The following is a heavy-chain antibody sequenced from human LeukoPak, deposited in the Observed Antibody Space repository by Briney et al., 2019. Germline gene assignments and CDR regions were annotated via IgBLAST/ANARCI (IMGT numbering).Heavy chain of an antibody. Sequence: SETLSLTCTVSGGSISSYYWSWIRQPPGKGLEWIGYIYTSGSTNYNPSLKSRVTISVDTSKNQISLKLNSVTAADTAVYYCARSGNRDYGGERRLDYWGQGTLVTVSS. CDR3: ARSGNRDYGGERRLDY. CDR1: GGSISSYY. D-gene: IGHD4-23*01. J-gene: IGHJ4*02. CDR2: IYTSGST. V-gene: IGHV4-4*09.